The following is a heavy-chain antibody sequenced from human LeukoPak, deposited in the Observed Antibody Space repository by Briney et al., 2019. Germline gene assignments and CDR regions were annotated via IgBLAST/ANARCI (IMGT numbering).Heavy chain of an antibody. CDR1: GYTLTGYY. Sequence: ASVTVSCTASGYTLTGYYMHWVRQAPGQGLEWMGWINPNSGGANYAQKFQGRVTMTRDTSISTAYMELSRLRSDDTAVYYCARDSRSSSWGNWGQGTLVTVSS. CDR3: ARDSRSSSWGN. D-gene: IGHD6-13*01. J-gene: IGHJ4*02. CDR2: INPNSGGA. V-gene: IGHV1-2*02.